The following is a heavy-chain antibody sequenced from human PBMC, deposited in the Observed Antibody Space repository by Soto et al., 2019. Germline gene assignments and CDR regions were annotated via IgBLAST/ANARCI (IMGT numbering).Heavy chain of an antibody. J-gene: IGHJ4*02. CDR1: GFTFSSYG. CDR3: AKEGGLSGSYYISSSFYFVY. Sequence: QVQLVESGGGVVQPGRSLRLSCVASGFTFSSYGMHWVRQAPGKGLEWVAIISYDGSNTYYADSVKGRFTISRDNSKNTRYLQMNRLRAEDTSVYYCAKEGGLSGSYYISSSFYFVYWGQGTLVTVSS. V-gene: IGHV3-30*18. D-gene: IGHD1-26*01. CDR2: ISYDGSNT.